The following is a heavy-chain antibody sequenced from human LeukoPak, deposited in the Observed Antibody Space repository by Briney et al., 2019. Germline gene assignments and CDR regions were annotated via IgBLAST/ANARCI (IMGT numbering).Heavy chain of an antibody. D-gene: IGHD2-2*02. CDR1: GFTFSSYA. CDR2: ISGSGGST. CDR3: AKGEAGIVVVPAAIPHYYYYYIDV. V-gene: IGHV3-23*01. J-gene: IGHJ6*03. Sequence: GGSLRLSCSASGFTFSSYAMSWVRQAPGKGLEWVSAISGSGGSTYYADSVKGRFTISRDNAKNTLYLQMNSLRAEATAVYYGAKGEAGIVVVPAAIPHYYYYYIDVWGKGTTVTVSS.